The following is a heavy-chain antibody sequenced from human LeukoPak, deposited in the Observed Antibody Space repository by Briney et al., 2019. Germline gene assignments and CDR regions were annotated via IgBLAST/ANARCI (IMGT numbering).Heavy chain of an antibody. CDR3: ASLGNYDSSHDC. V-gene: IGHV4-59*01. CDR2: IYYSGST. D-gene: IGHD3-22*01. J-gene: IGHJ4*02. CDR1: GGSISSYY. Sequence: SETLSLTCTVSGGSISSYYWSWIRQPPGKGLEWIGYIYYSGSTNYNPSLKSRVTISVDTSKNQFSLKLSSVTAADTAVYYCASLGNYDSSHDCWGQGTLVTVSS.